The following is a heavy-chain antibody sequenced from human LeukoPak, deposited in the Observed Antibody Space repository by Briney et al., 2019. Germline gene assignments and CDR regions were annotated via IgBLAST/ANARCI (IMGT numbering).Heavy chain of an antibody. CDR3: ARDWATTVTTNWFDP. CDR1: GGSISSYY. V-gene: IGHV4-4*07. J-gene: IGHJ5*02. D-gene: IGHD4-17*01. CDR2: IYTSGST. Sequence: SETLSLTCTVSGGSISSYYWSWIRQPAGKGLEWIGRIYTSGSTNYNPSLKSRVTMSVDTSKNQFSLKLSSVTAADTAVYYCARDWATTVTTNWFDPWGQGTLVTVSS.